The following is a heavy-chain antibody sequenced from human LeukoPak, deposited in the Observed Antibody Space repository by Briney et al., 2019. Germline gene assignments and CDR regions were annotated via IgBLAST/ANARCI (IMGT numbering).Heavy chain of an antibody. D-gene: IGHD3-3*01. CDR1: GFTFSSYG. Sequence: PGGSLRLSCAASGFTFSSYGMHWVRQAPGKGLEWVAFIRYDGSNKYYADSVKGRFTISRDNSKNTLYLQMNSLRAEDTAVYYCAKDLRSYDFWSGPFDYWGQGTLVTISS. J-gene: IGHJ4*02. CDR3: AKDLRSYDFWSGPFDY. CDR2: IRYDGSNK. V-gene: IGHV3-30*02.